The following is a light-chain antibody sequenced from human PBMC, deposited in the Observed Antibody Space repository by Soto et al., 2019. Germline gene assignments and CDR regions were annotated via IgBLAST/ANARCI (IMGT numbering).Light chain of an antibody. CDR1: QSVSSSY. J-gene: IGKJ2*01. Sequence: EIVLTQSPGTLSLSPGERATLSCRASQSVSSSYLAWYQQKPGQAPRLLIYGASSRATGIPDRFSGSGSGTDFPLTISRLEPEAFAVYYCQQYGSSPPWYTFGQGAKLEI. V-gene: IGKV3-20*01. CDR3: QQYGSSPPWYT. CDR2: GAS.